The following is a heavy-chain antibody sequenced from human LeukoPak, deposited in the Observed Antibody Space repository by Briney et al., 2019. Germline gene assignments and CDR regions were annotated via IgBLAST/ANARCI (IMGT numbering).Heavy chain of an antibody. CDR2: INPNSGGT. CDR3: AREFGAAEVYSSSSPGMDV. D-gene: IGHD6-13*01. Sequence: ASVKVSCKASGYIFTGYYMHWVRQAPGQGLEWMGWINPNSGGTNYAQKFQGRVTMTRDTSISTAYMELSRLRSDDTAVYYCAREFGAAEVYSSSSPGMDVWGQGTTVTVSS. CDR1: GYIFTGYY. V-gene: IGHV1-2*02. J-gene: IGHJ6*02.